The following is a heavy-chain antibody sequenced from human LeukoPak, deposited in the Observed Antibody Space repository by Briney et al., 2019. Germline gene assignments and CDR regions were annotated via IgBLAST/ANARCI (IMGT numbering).Heavy chain of an antibody. V-gene: IGHV3-7*03. CDR1: GFTFRNYW. CDR3: VRNLAVAGTCFDS. Sequence: GGSLRLSCTASGFTFRNYWMSWVRQAPGTGLEWVANIKQDGSDRNYVTSVRGRFTISRDNAESSLFLQMNSLRAEDTAVYYCVRNLAVAGTCFDSWGQGTLVTVSS. J-gene: IGHJ4*02. CDR2: IKQDGSDR. D-gene: IGHD6-19*01.